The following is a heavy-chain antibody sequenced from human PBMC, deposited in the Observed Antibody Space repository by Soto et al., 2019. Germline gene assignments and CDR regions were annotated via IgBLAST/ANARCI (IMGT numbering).Heavy chain of an antibody. CDR2: IYYSGST. V-gene: IGHV4-59*01. CDR1: GGSISSYY. CDR3: ARSYRRYCSGGSCYSYYYYMDV. D-gene: IGHD2-15*01. Sequence: SETLSLTCTVSGGSISSYYWSWIRQPPGKGLEWIGYIYYSGSTNYNPSLKSRVTISVDTSKNQFSLKLSSVTAADTAVYYCARSYRRYCSGGSCYSYYYYMDVWGKGTTVTVS. J-gene: IGHJ6*03.